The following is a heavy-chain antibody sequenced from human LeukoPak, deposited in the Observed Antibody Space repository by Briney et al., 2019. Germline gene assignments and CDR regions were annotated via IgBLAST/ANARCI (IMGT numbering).Heavy chain of an antibody. J-gene: IGHJ4*02. CDR3: ARQGIAAVQRDY. CDR1: GGSISSGYY. D-gene: IGHD6-13*01. V-gene: IGHV4-38-2*02. Sequence: SETLSLTCTVSGGSISSGYYWGWIGQPPGKGLEWIGSIYHSGSTYYNPSLKSRVTISVDTSKNQFSLKLSSVTAADTAVYYCARQGIAAVQRDYWGQGTLVTVSS. CDR2: IYHSGST.